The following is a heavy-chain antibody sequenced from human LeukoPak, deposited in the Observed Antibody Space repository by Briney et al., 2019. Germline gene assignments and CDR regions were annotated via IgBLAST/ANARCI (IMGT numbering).Heavy chain of an antibody. Sequence: ASVKVSCKSSGYTFTAYAMHWVRQAPGQGLEWMGWITPSDGANYAQKFQGRVTMTRDTSMSTAYMDLNRLTSDDTAVYYCARADSSASSPFDYWGQGTLVTVSS. CDR3: ARADSSASSPFDY. V-gene: IGHV1-2*02. CDR1: GYTFTAYA. CDR2: ITPSDGA. D-gene: IGHD6-6*01. J-gene: IGHJ4*02.